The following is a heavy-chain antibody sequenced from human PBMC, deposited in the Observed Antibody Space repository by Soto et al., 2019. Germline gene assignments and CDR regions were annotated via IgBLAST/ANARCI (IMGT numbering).Heavy chain of an antibody. D-gene: IGHD4-17*01. V-gene: IGHV3-7*01. CDR2: IKQDGSEK. CDR3: ARGDYGDYGHDAFDI. CDR1: GFTFSSYL. Sequence: GGSLRLSCAASGFTFSSYLMSWVRQAPGKGLEWVANIKQDGSEKYYVDSVKGRFTISRDNAKNSLYLQMNSLRAEDTAVYYCARGDYGDYGHDAFDIWGQGTMVAVSS. J-gene: IGHJ3*02.